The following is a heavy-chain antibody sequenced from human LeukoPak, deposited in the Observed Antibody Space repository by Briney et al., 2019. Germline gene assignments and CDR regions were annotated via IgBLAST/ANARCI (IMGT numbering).Heavy chain of an antibody. CDR2: IYYSGST. D-gene: IGHD6-13*01. J-gene: IGHJ6*03. V-gene: IGHV4-61*01. CDR1: GGSISSSSYY. CDR3: ARGGGSLQSSSWYGAGYYFYYMDV. Sequence: PSETLSLTCTVSGGSISSSSYYWSWIRQPPGKGLEWIGYIYYSGSTNYNPSLKSRVTISVDTSKNQFSLKLSSVTAADTAVYYCARGGGSLQSSSWYGAGYYFYYMDVWGKGTTVTVSS.